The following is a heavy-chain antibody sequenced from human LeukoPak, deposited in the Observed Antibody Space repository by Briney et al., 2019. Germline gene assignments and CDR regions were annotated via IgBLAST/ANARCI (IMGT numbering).Heavy chain of an antibody. V-gene: IGHV3-23*01. J-gene: IGHJ4*02. D-gene: IGHD3-22*01. CDR3: AKCLYYDSIGYYLSADY. Sequence: GGSLRLSCAASGFTFGDYAMSWVRQAPGKGLEWVSAISGSGGSTYYADSVRGRFTISRDNSKKRLSLQMNSLRDEDTAVYYCAKCLYYDSIGYYLSADYWGQGTLVTVSS. CDR1: GFTFGDYA. CDR2: ISGSGGST.